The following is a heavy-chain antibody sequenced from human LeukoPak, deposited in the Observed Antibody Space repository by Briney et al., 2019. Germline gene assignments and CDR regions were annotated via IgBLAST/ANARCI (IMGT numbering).Heavy chain of an antibody. J-gene: IGHJ4*02. V-gene: IGHV1-24*01. D-gene: IGHD5-12*01. Sequence: ASVKVSCKVSGYTLTELSMHWVRQAPGKGLEWMGGFDPEDGETIYAQKFQGRVTMTEDTSTDTAYMELSSLRSEDTAVYYCATGFGIVATTGFGYWGQGTLVTVSS. CDR1: GYTLTELS. CDR3: ATGFGIVATTGFGY. CDR2: FDPEDGET.